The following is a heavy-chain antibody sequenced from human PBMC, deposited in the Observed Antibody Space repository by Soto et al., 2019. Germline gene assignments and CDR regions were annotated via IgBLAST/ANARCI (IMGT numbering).Heavy chain of an antibody. CDR2: NYHRGST. Sequence: QLQLQESGSGLVKPSQTLSLTCAVSGGSIRSGGYSWSWIRQPPGKGREWIGYNYHRGSTYYNPSLKSRVTTSVDRSKNQFSLKLSSVTAADTAVYYCARVTDYWGQGTLVTVSS. CDR1: GGSIRSGGYS. CDR3: ARVTDY. J-gene: IGHJ4*02. V-gene: IGHV4-30-2*01.